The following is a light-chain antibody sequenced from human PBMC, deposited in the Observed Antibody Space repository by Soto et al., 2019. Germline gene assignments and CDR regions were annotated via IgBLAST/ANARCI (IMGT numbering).Light chain of an antibody. V-gene: IGKV3-20*01. J-gene: IGKJ1*01. CDR1: QSVSSGS. Sequence: EIVLTQSPGTLSLSPGERATLSCRASQSVSSGSLAWYQQKPGQAPRLLIFGASSRDAGIPDRFSGSGSGTDFTLTISRLEPEDFAVYYCQQYGSSPETFGQGTNVEIK. CDR3: QQYGSSPET. CDR2: GAS.